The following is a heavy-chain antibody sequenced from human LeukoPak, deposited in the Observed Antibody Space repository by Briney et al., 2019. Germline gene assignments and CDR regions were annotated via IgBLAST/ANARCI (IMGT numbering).Heavy chain of an antibody. V-gene: IGHV4-61*02. CDR1: GGSISSGSYY. CDR2: IYTSGST. Sequence: SETLSLTCTVSGGSISSGSYYWSWIRQPAGKGLEWIGRIYTSGSTNYNPSLKSRVTISVDTSKNQFSLKLSSVTAADTAVYYCARDIMGAWGKGTTVTVSS. CDR3: ARDIMGA. J-gene: IGHJ6*04.